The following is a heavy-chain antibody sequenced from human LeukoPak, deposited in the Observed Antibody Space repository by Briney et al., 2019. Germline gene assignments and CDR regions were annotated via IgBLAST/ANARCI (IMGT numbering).Heavy chain of an antibody. V-gene: IGHV4-59*10. CDR2: IYTSGST. CDR1: GGSFSGYY. D-gene: IGHD3-22*01. J-gene: IGHJ4*02. Sequence: SETLSLTCAVYGGSFSGYYWSWIRQPAGKGLEWIGRIYTSGSTNYNPSLKSRVTISVDTSKNQFSLKLSSVTAADTAVYYCACNYYDSSGYYYYFDYWGQGTLVTVSS. CDR3: ACNYYDSSGYYYYFDY.